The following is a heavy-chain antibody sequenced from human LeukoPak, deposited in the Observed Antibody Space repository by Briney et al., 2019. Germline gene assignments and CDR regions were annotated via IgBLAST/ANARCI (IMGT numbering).Heavy chain of an antibody. V-gene: IGHV3-48*01. CDR1: GFTFTSYG. Sequence: GGSLRLSCATSGFTFTSYGMNWVRQAPGKGLEWVSYISNSAILYADSVKGRFTISRDNARNAPYLQMNSLRAEDTAVYYCAINGCYRGVCAFDVWGQGTMVTVSS. D-gene: IGHD2-21*01. CDR3: AINGCYRGVCAFDV. J-gene: IGHJ3*01. CDR2: ISNSAI.